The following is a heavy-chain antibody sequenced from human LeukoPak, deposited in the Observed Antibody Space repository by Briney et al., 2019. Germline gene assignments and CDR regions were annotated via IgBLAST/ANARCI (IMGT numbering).Heavy chain of an antibody. CDR2: INHRGST. V-gene: IGHV4-39*01. D-gene: IGHD2-15*01. CDR1: GGSISSSSYY. J-gene: IGHJ5*02. CDR3: ARHPSAPRYCSGGSCYSRNWFDP. Sequence: SETLSLTCTVSGGSISSSSYYWGWIRQPPGKGLEWIGEINHRGSTHYNPSLKSRVTISVDTSKNQFSLKLSSVTAADTAVHYCARHPSAPRYCSGGSCYSRNWFDPWGQGTLVTVSS.